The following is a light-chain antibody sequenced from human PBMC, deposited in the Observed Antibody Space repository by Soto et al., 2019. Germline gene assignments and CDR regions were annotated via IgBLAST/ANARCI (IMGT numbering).Light chain of an antibody. V-gene: IGLV2-8*01. CDR2: EVN. CDR1: SSDVGDYKY. J-gene: IGLJ2*01. CDR3: SSYAGSNNFVL. Sequence: QSALTQPPSASGSPGQSVTISCTGTSSDVGDYKYVSWYQQHPGKAPKLMIYEVNKRPSGVPDRFSGSKSGNTASLTVSGLQAVDEADYYCSSYAGSNNFVLFGGGTKLTVL.